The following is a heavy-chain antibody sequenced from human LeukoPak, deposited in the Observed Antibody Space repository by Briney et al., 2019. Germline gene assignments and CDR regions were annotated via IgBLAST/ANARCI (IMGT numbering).Heavy chain of an antibody. CDR3: SRGRSGYYCFDY. Sequence: PGGSLRLSCAASGFTFSSYAMHWSRQAPGKGLEWVAVISFDGSNKYYADSVKGRFTISRDNSRNTLYLQMNSLRAEDTAVYFCSRGRSGYYCFDYWGQGTLVTVSS. CDR2: ISFDGSNK. J-gene: IGHJ4*02. V-gene: IGHV3-30-3*01. D-gene: IGHD3-22*01. CDR1: GFTFSSYA.